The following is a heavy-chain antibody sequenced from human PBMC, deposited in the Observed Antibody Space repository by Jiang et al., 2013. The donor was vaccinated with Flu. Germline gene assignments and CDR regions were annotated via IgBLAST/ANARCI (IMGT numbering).Heavy chain of an antibody. J-gene: IGHJ5*02. Sequence: RLSCAASGFTFSSYGMHWVRQAPGKGLEWVAVISYDGSNKYYADSVKGRFTISRDNSKNTLYLQMNSLRAEDTAVYYCAKDGADCSGGSCYPRLSINWFDPWGQGTLVTVSS. CDR3: AKDGADCSGGSCYPRLSINWFDP. CDR1: GFTFSSYG. D-gene: IGHD2-15*01. V-gene: IGHV3-30*18. CDR2: ISYDGSNK.